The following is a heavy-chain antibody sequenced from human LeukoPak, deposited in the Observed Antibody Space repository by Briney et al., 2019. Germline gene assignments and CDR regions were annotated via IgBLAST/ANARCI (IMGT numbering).Heavy chain of an antibody. CDR2: INHSGST. V-gene: IGHV4-34*01. J-gene: IGHJ4*02. D-gene: IGHD3-10*01. Sequence: SEALSLTCAVYGGSFSGYYWSWIRQPPGKGLEWIGEINHSGSTNYNPSLKSRVTISVDTSKNQFSLKLSSVTAADTAVYYCARLPREDGSGHRPYWGQGTLVTVSS. CDR3: ARLPREDGSGHRPY. CDR1: GGSFSGYY.